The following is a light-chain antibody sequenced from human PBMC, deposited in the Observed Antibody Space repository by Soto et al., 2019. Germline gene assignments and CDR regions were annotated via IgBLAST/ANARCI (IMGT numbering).Light chain of an antibody. CDR2: AAS. Sequence: AIRMAQSPSSFSASTGGRVTIACRASQGISSYLAWYQQKPGKAPKLLIYAASTLQSGVPSRFSGSGSGTDFTLTISSLQPDDFATYYCQNYNSYSWTFGQGTKVDI. CDR1: QGISSY. J-gene: IGKJ1*01. V-gene: IGKV1-8*01. CDR3: QNYNSYSWT.